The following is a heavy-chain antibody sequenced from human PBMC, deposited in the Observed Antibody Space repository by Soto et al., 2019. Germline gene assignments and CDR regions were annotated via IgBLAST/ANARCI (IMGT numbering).Heavy chain of an antibody. CDR1: GFTFSSYG. D-gene: IGHD1-1*01. V-gene: IGHV3-33*01. CDR3: ARGRLDPTGTVGGAFDI. CDR2: IWYDGSNK. J-gene: IGHJ3*02. Sequence: GGSLRLSCAASGFTFSSYGMHWVRQAPGKGLEWVAVIWYDGSNKYYADSVKGRFTISRDNSKNTLYLQMNSLRAEDTAVYYCARGRLDPTGTVGGAFDIWGQGTMVTVSS.